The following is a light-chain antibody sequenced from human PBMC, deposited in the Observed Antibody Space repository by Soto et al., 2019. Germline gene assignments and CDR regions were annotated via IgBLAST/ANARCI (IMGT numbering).Light chain of an antibody. CDR2: RAS. CDR3: QQCNSWPET. V-gene: IGKV3-15*01. Sequence: EIVMTQSPATLSVSPGESATLSCRASQSVSINLAWFQQKPGQAPRLLIYRASARAAGVPARFSGSGSGTEFTLTISSLQSEDFAVYYCQQCNSWPETFGQGTKVEIK. CDR1: QSVSIN. J-gene: IGKJ1*01.